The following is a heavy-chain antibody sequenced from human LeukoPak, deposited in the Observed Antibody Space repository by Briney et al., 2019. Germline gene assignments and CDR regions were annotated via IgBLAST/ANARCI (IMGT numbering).Heavy chain of an antibody. CDR1: GFTFDDYA. D-gene: IGHD3-22*01. V-gene: IGHV3-9*01. CDR2: ISWNSGSI. CDR3: AESSSGYYDFDY. Sequence: GRSLRLSCAASGFTFDDYAMHWVRQAPGKGLEWVSGISWNSGSIGYADSVKGRFTISRDNAKNSLYLQMNSLRAEDTALYYCAESSSGYYDFDYWGQGTLVTVSS. J-gene: IGHJ4*02.